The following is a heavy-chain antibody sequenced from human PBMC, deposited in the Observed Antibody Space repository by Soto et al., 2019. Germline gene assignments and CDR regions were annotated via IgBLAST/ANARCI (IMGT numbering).Heavy chain of an antibody. CDR3: ARETCSSTSCYGYGMDV. J-gene: IGHJ6*02. V-gene: IGHV3-30-3*01. CDR2: ISYDGSNK. D-gene: IGHD2-2*01. CDR1: GFTFSSYA. Sequence: LRLSCAASGFTFSSYAMHWVRQAPGKGLEWVAVISYDGSNKYYADSVKGRFTISRDNSKNTLYLQMNSLRAEDTAVYYCARETCSSTSCYGYGMDVWGQGTTVTVSS.